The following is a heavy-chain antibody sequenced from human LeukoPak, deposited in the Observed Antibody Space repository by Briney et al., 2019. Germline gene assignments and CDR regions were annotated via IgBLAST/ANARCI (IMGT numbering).Heavy chain of an antibody. J-gene: IGHJ3*02. CDR1: GGSISSSNW. Sequence: SGTLSLTCAVSGGSISSSNWWSWVRQPPGKGLEWIGEIYHSGSTNYNPSLKSRVTISVDKSKNQFSLKLSSVTAADTAVYYCARDKFPLVGATGDDGFDIWGQGTMVIVSS. CDR2: IYHSGST. CDR3: ARDKFPLVGATGDDGFDI. D-gene: IGHD1-26*01. V-gene: IGHV4-4*02.